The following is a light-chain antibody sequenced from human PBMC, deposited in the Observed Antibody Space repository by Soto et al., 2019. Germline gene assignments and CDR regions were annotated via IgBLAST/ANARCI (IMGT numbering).Light chain of an antibody. V-gene: IGLV2-14*01. Sequence: QSALTQPASVSGSPGQSITISCTGTSSDVGGYNYVSWYQQYPGKAPKLMIYDVSNRPSGVSNRFSGSKSGNTASLTISGLQAEDEADYCCSSYTSSSPYVFGTGTKVTVL. CDR3: SSYTSSSPYV. CDR1: SSDVGGYNY. CDR2: DVS. J-gene: IGLJ1*01.